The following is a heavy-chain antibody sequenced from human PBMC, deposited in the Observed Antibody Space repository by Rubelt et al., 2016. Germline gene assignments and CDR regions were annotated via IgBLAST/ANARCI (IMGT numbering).Heavy chain of an antibody. Sequence: QVQLVESGGGVVQPGRSLRLSCAASGFTFSSYAMHWVRQAPGKGLEWVAVISYDGSNKYYADSVKGRFTISRDNSKNTLYLQMNSLRAEDTAVYYCARVGIVGATKDYYMDVWGKGTTVTVSS. CDR3: ARVGIVGATKDYYMDV. V-gene: IGHV3-30*04. D-gene: IGHD1-26*01. CDR2: ISYDGSNK. CDR1: GFTFSSYA. J-gene: IGHJ6*03.